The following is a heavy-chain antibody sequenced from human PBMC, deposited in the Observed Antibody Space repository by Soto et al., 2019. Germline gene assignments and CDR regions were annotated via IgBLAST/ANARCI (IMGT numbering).Heavy chain of an antibody. Sequence: QVQLVEPGGGVVQPRRALRLSCAASGFTFDSYGMHWVRQAPGKGLEWVAVISSDGNNKYYADTVKGRFTISRDNFRNTLYLQMSILRADDTAVYYCAKDLRPNTVSTCSFWGQGTLVT. CDR1: GFTFDSYG. CDR2: ISSDGNNK. V-gene: IGHV3-30*18. J-gene: IGHJ4*02. D-gene: IGHD4-17*01. CDR3: AKDLRPNTVSTCSF.